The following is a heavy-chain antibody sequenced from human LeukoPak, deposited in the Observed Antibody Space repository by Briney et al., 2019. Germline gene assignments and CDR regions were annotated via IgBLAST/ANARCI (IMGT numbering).Heavy chain of an antibody. J-gene: IGHJ2*01. D-gene: IGHD4-17*01. Sequence: ASVKVSCKTSGYTFTDYFMHWVRQAPGQGLEWMGWINPNNGGTNYAQKFQGRVAMTRDTSISTAYMELSRLRSDDTAVYYCARELSHCGDYDPWGRGTLVTVSS. CDR1: GYTFTDYF. CDR2: INPNNGGT. CDR3: ARELSHCGDYDP. V-gene: IGHV1-2*02.